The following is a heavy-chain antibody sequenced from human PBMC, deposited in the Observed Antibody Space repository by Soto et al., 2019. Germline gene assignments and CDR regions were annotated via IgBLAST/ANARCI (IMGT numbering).Heavy chain of an antibody. CDR2: ISYDGSNK. D-gene: IGHD1-20*01. Sequence: GGSLRLSCAASGFTFSSYGMHWVRQAPGKGLEWVAVISYDGSNKYYADSVKGRFTISRDNSKNTLYLQMNSLRAEDTAVYYCAKSGSSGITGTPFDYWGQGTLVTVSS. CDR3: AKSGSSGITGTPFDY. V-gene: IGHV3-30*18. CDR1: GFTFSSYG. J-gene: IGHJ4*02.